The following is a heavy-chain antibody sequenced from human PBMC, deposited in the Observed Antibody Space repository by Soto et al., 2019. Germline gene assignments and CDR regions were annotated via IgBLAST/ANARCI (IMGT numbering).Heavy chain of an antibody. D-gene: IGHD3-10*01. CDR1: GYTFSIYG. V-gene: IGHV1-18*01. CDR2: IRPNNGNT. Sequence: QVQLVQSGAEVKKPGASVKVSCKASGYTFSIYGINWVRQAPGQGLEWMGWIRPNNGNTKYAQNLQGRVTMTTDTSTSTAYMELRSLRPDDTAVYYCVRDLDGSGSYYTDYWGQGTLVTVSS. J-gene: IGHJ4*02. CDR3: VRDLDGSGSYYTDY.